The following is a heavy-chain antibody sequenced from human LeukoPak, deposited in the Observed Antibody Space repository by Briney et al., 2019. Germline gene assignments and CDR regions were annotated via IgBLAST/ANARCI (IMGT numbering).Heavy chain of an antibody. D-gene: IGHD5-18*01. V-gene: IGHV1-69*06. Sequence: SVKVSCKASGGTFSSYAISWVRQAPGQGLEWMGGIIPIFGTANYAQKFQGRVTITADKSTSTAYMELSSLRSEDTAVYYCARLRGYSYVDDYWGQGTLVTVPS. CDR3: ARLRGYSYVDDY. CDR1: GGTFSSYA. J-gene: IGHJ4*02. CDR2: IIPIFGTA.